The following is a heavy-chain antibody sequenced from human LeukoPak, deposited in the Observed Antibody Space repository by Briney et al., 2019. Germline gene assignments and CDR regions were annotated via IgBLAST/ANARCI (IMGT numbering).Heavy chain of an antibody. D-gene: IGHD3-22*01. J-gene: IGHJ4*02. V-gene: IGHV3-21*01. CDR3: ARDGDWAGYYDMDY. CDR2: ISSSSSYI. CDR1: GLTCSSYS. Sequence: GGSLRLSCAASGLTCSSYSMNWVRQAPGKGLEWVSSISSSSSYIYYADSVKGRFTISRDNAKNSLYLQMNSLRAEDTAVYYCARDGDWAGYYDMDYWGQGTLVTVPS.